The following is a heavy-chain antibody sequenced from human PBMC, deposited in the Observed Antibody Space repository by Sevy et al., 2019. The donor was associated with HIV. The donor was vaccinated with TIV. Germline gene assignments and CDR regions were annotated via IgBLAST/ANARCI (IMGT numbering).Heavy chain of an antibody. CDR2: ISSSSSYI. V-gene: IGHV3-21*01. D-gene: IGHD2-2*01. CDR3: ARGSEVVPSGVY. Sequence: GGSLRLSCAASGFTFSSYSMNWVRQAPGKGLEWVSSISSSSSYIYYADSVKGRFTISRDNAKNSLYLQMNSLGAEDTAVYYCARGSEVVPSGVYWGQGTLVTVSS. CDR1: GFTFSSYS. J-gene: IGHJ4*02.